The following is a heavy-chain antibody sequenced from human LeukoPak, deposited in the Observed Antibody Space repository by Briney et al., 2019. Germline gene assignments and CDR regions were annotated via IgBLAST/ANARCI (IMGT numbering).Heavy chain of an antibody. D-gene: IGHD2-2*01. J-gene: IGHJ5*02. CDR3: ARSSSTRQRNWFDP. V-gene: IGHV4-59*01. CDR1: GGSISSYY. Sequence: SETLSLTCTVSGGSISSYYWSWIRQPPGKGLEWIGYIYYSGSTNYNPSLKSRVTISVDTSKNQFSLKLSSVTAADTAVYYCARSSSTRQRNWFDPWGQGTLVTVSS. CDR2: IYYSGST.